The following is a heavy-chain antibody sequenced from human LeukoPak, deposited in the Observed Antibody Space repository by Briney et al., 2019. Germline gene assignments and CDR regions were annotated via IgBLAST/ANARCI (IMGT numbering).Heavy chain of an antibody. CDR2: IRGSCGSR. D-gene: IGHD3-10*01. Sequence: GGSLRLSCAASGFTFSSYAMSWVRQAPGKGLEWVSAIRGSCGSRYYADSVKGRFTISRDNSKNTLYLQMNRLRAEDTAVYYCAKEVRRTMVRRVINGMDVWGQGTTVTVSS. CDR3: AKEVRRTMVRRVINGMDV. V-gene: IGHV3-23*01. J-gene: IGHJ6*02. CDR1: GFTFSSYA.